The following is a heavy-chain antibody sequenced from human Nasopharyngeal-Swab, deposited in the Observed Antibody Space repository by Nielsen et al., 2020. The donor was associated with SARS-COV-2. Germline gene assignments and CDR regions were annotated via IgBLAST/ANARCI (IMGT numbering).Heavy chain of an antibody. J-gene: IGHJ4*02. V-gene: IGHV3-23*01. D-gene: IGHD3-16*02. CDR1: GFTFSSYA. CDR2: ISGSGGST. CDR3: ANSERCYDYICGSYRYGTVGAFDY. Sequence: GESLKISCAASGFTFSSYAMSWVRQDPGKGLEWVSAISGSGGSTYYADSVKGRFTISRDNSKNTLYLQMNSLRAEDTAVYYCANSERCYDYICGSYRYGTVGAFDYWGQGTLVTVSS.